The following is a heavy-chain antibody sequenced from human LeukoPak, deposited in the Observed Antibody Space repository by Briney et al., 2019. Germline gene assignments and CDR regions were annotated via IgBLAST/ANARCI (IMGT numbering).Heavy chain of an antibody. J-gene: IGHJ4*02. CDR1: GGSISSYY. V-gene: IGHV4-4*07. CDR3: ARRNAWDSSGYPVLNFDY. CDR2: IYTSGST. Sequence: SETLSLTCTVSGGSISSYYWSWIRQPAGKGLEWIGRIYTSGSTYYNPSLKSRVTISVDTSKNQFSLKLSSVTAADTAVYYCARRNAWDSSGYPVLNFDYWGQGTLVTVSS. D-gene: IGHD3-22*01.